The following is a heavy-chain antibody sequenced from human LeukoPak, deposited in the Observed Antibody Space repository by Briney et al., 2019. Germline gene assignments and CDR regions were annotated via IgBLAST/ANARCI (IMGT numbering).Heavy chain of an antibody. J-gene: IGHJ4*02. CDR2: INSDGSST. V-gene: IGHV3-74*01. Sequence: GGSLRLSCAASGFTFSTYWMYWVRQAPGRGLVWVSRINSDGSSTTYADSVKGRFTISRDNAKNTLYLQMNSLRAEDTAVYYCARVDDRAVAGTRAPDYWGQGTLVTVSS. CDR1: GFTFSTYW. CDR3: ARVDDRAVAGTRAPDY. D-gene: IGHD6-19*01.